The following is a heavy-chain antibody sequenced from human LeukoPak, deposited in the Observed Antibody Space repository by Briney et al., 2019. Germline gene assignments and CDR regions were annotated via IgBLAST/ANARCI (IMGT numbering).Heavy chain of an antibody. CDR3: VSSYCSGGSCYSVSGS. CDR2: ITWEGVTK. Sequence: PGGSLRLSCAASGFTLGDHGMSWVRQGPGKGLEWVAGITWEGVTKGYADSVKGRFTISRDNDMNSLYLQLNSLRDGDTAVYYCVSSYCSGGSCYSVSGSWGQGTLVTVSS. V-gene: IGHV3-20*04. D-gene: IGHD2-15*01. CDR1: GFTLGDHG. J-gene: IGHJ5*02.